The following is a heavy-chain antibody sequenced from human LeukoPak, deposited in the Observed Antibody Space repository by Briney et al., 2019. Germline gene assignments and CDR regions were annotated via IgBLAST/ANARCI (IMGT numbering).Heavy chain of an antibody. V-gene: IGHV3-23*01. CDR2: ISGSGGST. Sequence: GGSLTLSRPSSRWTHRSYAMNWLRPAPGKGLEWVSAISGSGGSTYYADSVKGRFTISRDNSKNTLYLQMNSLRAEDTAVYYCAKDFATGYSSGWYVYWGQGTLVTVSS. D-gene: IGHD6-19*01. CDR3: AKDFATGYSSGWYVY. J-gene: IGHJ4*02. CDR1: RWTHRSYA.